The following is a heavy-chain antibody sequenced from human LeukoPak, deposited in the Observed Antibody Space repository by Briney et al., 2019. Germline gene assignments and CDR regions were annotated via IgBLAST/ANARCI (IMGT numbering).Heavy chain of an antibody. D-gene: IGHD4-17*01. J-gene: IGHJ3*02. V-gene: IGHV3-21*01. CDR3: ARPTTVTTISADAFDI. Sequence: PGVSLRLSCAASGFTFSDYTMNWVRQAPGKGLEWVSSISSGGTYKYYADSVKGRFTISRDNAQNSLYLQMNSLRAEDSSVYYCARPTTVTTISADAFDIWGQGTMVTVSS. CDR2: ISSGGTYK. CDR1: GFTFSDYT.